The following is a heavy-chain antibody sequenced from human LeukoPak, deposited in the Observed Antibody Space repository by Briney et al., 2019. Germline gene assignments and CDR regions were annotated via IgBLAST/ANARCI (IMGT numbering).Heavy chain of an antibody. CDR2: IYHSGST. CDR1: GYSISSGYY. J-gene: IGHJ6*03. V-gene: IGHV4-38-2*02. CDR3: ARTTEAHSWRTRYYDYYMDV. D-gene: IGHD6-13*01. Sequence: SETLSLTCTVSGYSISSGYYWGWIRQLPGKGLEWIGSIYHSGSTYYSPSLESRVTISVDTSKNQFSLKLSSVTAADTAVYYCARTTEAHSWRTRYYDYYMDVWGKGTTVTVSS.